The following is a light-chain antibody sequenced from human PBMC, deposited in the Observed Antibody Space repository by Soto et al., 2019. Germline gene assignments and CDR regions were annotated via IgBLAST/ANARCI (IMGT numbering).Light chain of an antibody. J-gene: IGLJ1*01. CDR3: VSHISVAYRSIYV. CDR2: DVS. Sequence: QSVLTQPRSVSGSPGQSVTISCTGTSSDVGGYNYVSWYQQHPGKAPKVLIYDVSKRPSGVPDRVSGSKSGNTASLTISGLQAEDEADYYCVSHISVAYRSIYVFGTGTKLTVL. CDR1: SSDVGGYNY. V-gene: IGLV2-11*01.